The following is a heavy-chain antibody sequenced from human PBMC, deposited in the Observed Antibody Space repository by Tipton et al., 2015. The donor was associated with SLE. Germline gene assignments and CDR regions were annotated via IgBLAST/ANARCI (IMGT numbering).Heavy chain of an antibody. J-gene: IGHJ4*02. D-gene: IGHD3-9*01. CDR3: AREGPLGVTGYYPSLGY. Sequence: QLVQSGPEVKKPGASVKVSCKASGYTFSDYYMYWVRQAPGQGLEWMGWINPNNGDTNFAQKFQGRIILTRDTSISKAYMELNSLRSDDTAVYYCAREGPLGVTGYYPSLGYWGQGTLVTVSS. CDR1: GYTFSDYY. CDR2: INPNNGDT. V-gene: IGHV1-2*02.